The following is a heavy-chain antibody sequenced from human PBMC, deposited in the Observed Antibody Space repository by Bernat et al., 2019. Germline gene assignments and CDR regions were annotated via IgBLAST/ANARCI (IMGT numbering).Heavy chain of an antibody. V-gene: IGHV3-30*03. D-gene: IGHD1-26*01. Sequence: QVQLVESGGGVVQPGRSLRLSCAASGFTFSSYGMHWVRQAPGKGLEWVAVISYDGSNKYYADSVKGRFTISRDNSKNTLYLQMNSLRAEDTAVYYCATDPRELGPMYYFDYWGQGTLVTVSS. CDR3: ATDPRELGPMYYFDY. CDR1: GFTFSSYG. CDR2: ISYDGSNK. J-gene: IGHJ4*02.